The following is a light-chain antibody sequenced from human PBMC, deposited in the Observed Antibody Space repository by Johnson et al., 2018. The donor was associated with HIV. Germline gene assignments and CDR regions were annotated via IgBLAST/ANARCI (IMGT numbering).Light chain of an antibody. CDR2: DNN. J-gene: IGLJ1*01. V-gene: IGLV1-51*01. Sequence: QSILTQPPSVSAASGQKVDISCSGSSSNLENNYVSWYQQFPHRAPKLLISDNNKRPSGIPDRFSGSKSGASATLDITGLQTGDEADYYCGAWDSSLRVYVFGTGTKVTVL. CDR3: GAWDSSLRVYV. CDR1: SSNLENNY.